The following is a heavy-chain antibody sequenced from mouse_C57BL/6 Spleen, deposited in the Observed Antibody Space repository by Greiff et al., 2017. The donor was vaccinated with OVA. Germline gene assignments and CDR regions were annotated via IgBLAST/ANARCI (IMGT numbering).Heavy chain of an antibody. CDR2: IDPSDSYT. V-gene: IGHV1-69*01. Sequence: QVQLQQPGAELVMPGASVKLSCKASGYTFTSYWMHWVKQRPGQGLEWIGEIDPSDSYTNYNQKFKGKSTLTVDKSSSTAYMQLSSLTSEDSAVYYCARRNYSNYFFAYWGQGTLVTVSA. D-gene: IGHD2-5*01. CDR1: GYTFTSYW. CDR3: ARRNYSNYFFAY. J-gene: IGHJ3*01.